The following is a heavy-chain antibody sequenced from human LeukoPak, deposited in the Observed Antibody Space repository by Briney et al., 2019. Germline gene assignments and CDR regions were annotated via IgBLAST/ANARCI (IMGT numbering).Heavy chain of an antibody. CDR3: ARNFGSQQFDY. D-gene: IGHD1/OR15-1a*01. CDR1: GFIFRTYW. CDR2: IKQDGSVK. Sequence: PGGSLRLSCAASGFIFRTYWMDWVRQAPGKGLEWVANIKQDGSVKNYADSVKGRFTISRDNTKNSLYLEMNSLRGEDTAVYYCARNFGSQQFDYWGQGTLVTVSS. V-gene: IGHV3-7*01. J-gene: IGHJ4*02.